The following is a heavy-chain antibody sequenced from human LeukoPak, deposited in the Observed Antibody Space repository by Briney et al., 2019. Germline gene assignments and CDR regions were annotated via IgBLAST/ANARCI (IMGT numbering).Heavy chain of an antibody. CDR2: INPSGGST. V-gene: IGHV1-46*03. J-gene: IGHJ4*02. CDR3: ARDLTVGATRDY. CDR1: GYTFTSYY. Sequence: GASVKVSCKASGYTFTSYYMHWVRQAPGQGLEWMGIINPSGGSTSYAQKFQGRVTMARDTSTSTVYMELSSLRSEDTAVYYCARDLTVGATRDYWGQGTLVTVSS. D-gene: IGHD1-26*01.